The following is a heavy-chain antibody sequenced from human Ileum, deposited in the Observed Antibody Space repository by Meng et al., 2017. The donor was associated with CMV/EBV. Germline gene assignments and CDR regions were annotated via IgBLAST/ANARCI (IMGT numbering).Heavy chain of an antibody. CDR1: GGSIRTSY. D-gene: IGHD3-3*01. CDR3: ARAPAYQSYWSGSSSDYHMDV. V-gene: IGHV4-59*01. CDR2: IYYSGST. J-gene: IGHJ6*02. Sequence: SETLSLTCTVSGGSIRTSYWNWMRQPPGEGPEWIGFIYYSGSTNYNPSLKSRVSMSLDKSKNQFSLRLRSVTTADTAVYYCARAPAYQSYWSGSSSDYHMDVWGQGTTVTISS.